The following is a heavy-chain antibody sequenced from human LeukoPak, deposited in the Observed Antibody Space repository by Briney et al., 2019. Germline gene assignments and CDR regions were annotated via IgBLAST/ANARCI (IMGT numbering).Heavy chain of an antibody. V-gene: IGHV3-74*01. J-gene: IGHJ4*02. CDR2: INSDGRTT. CDR1: EFTFSSYW. D-gene: IGHD3-22*01. Sequence: PGGSLRLSCEASEFTFSSYWMHWVRQAPGKGLVWVPRINSDGRTTIYADSVKGRFTISRDNAKNTLYLQMNSLRAEDTAVYYCAREGYYDSSGYSIRFSYWGQGTLVTVSS. CDR3: AREGYYDSSGYSIRFSY.